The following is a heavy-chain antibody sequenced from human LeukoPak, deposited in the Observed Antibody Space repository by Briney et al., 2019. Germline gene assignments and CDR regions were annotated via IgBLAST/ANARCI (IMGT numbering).Heavy chain of an antibody. J-gene: IGHJ5*02. CDR1: GFTFSIYW. CDR3: ASDRAVAGLFDP. V-gene: IGHV3-7*01. CDR2: IKEDGSEK. Sequence: GGSLRLSCEASGFTFSIYWMSWVRQAPGKGLEWVANIKEDGSEKDYVDSVKGRFIISRDNVKNSLYLQMNSLRPEDTAMYYCASDRAVAGLFDPWGQGTLVTVSS. D-gene: IGHD6-19*01.